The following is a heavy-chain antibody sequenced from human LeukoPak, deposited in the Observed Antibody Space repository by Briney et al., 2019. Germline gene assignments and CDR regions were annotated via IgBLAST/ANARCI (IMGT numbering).Heavy chain of an antibody. CDR1: GDSVSSSSSA. J-gene: IGHJ4*02. CDR3: ARGGGYDFDY. D-gene: IGHD5-12*01. Sequence: SQTLSLTCAISGDSVSSSSSAWHWIWQSPSRGLVWLGRTYYRSFWRNDYAVSVKSRITINTDTSKNHFSLQLKSAAPDDTAVYYCARGGGYDFDYWGRGTLVTVSS. V-gene: IGHV6-1*01. CDR2: TYYRSFWRN.